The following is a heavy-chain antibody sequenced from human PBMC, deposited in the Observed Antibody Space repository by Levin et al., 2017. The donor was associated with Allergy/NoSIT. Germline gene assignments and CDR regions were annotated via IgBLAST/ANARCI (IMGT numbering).Heavy chain of an antibody. CDR1: GGSIGNYY. V-gene: IGHV4-59*01. D-gene: IGHD3-16*01. Sequence: SETLSLTCTVSGGSIGNYYWSWIRQSPGKGLEWIGYLYSSASTVYNPSLKSRVSISVDLSKNPLFLRLRSVTAADAAVYYCARKEGGIYGMDVWGQGTTVTVS. CDR2: LYSSAST. J-gene: IGHJ6*02. CDR3: ARKEGGIYGMDV.